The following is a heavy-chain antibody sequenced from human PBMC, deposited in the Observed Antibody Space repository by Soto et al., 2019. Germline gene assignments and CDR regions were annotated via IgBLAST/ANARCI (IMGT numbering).Heavy chain of an antibody. Sequence: GGSLRLSCAASGFIFENFGMSWVRQAPGKGLEWISSISGSGFKKYYADSVKGRFTISRDNARNTLSLQMNSLRADDTAVYYCARLSGDHSAFFSYGMDAWGQGTTVTVSS. D-gene: IGHD2-21*01. V-gene: IGHV3-23*01. J-gene: IGHJ6*02. CDR3: ARLSGDHSAFFSYGMDA. CDR2: ISGSGFKK. CDR1: GFIFENFG.